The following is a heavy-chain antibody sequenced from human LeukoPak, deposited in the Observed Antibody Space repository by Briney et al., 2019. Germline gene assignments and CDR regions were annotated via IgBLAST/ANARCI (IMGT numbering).Heavy chain of an antibody. CDR3: ARVRYSSSYYYYYYMDV. V-gene: IGHV4-34*01. J-gene: IGHJ6*03. CDR1: GGSFSGYY. D-gene: IGHD6-6*01. CDR2: INHSGST. Sequence: SGTLSLTCAVYGGSFSGYYWSWIRQPPGKGLEWIGEINHSGSTNYNPSLKSRVTISVDTSKNQFSLKLSSVTAADTAVYYCARVRYSSSYYYYYYMDVWGKGTTVTVSS.